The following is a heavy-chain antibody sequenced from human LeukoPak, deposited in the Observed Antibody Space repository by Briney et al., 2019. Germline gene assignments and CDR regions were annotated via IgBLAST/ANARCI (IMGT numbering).Heavy chain of an antibody. CDR3: ATRVKQLGKRASNWFDP. D-gene: IGHD6-6*01. CDR2: INHSGST. Sequence: PSETLSLTCTVSGGSISSSSYYWGWIRQPPGKGLEWIGEINHSGSTNYNPSLKSRVTISVDTSKNQFSLKLSSVTAADTAVYYCATRVKQLGKRASNWFDPWGQGTLVTVSS. CDR1: GGSISSSSYY. J-gene: IGHJ5*02. V-gene: IGHV4-39*07.